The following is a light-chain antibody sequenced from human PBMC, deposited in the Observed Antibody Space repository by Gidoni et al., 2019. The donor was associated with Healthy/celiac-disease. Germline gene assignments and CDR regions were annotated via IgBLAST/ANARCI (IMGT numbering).Light chain of an antibody. V-gene: IGLV3-1*01. Sequence: SYELTQPPSVSVSPGQTASITCSGEKLGEKYACWHQQKPGQSPVLVIYQDSQRPSGIPERFSGSNSGNTATLTIRGTQAMDEADYYCQAWDSSTVVFGGGTKLTVL. CDR1: KLGEKY. CDR2: QDS. CDR3: QAWDSSTVV. J-gene: IGLJ2*01.